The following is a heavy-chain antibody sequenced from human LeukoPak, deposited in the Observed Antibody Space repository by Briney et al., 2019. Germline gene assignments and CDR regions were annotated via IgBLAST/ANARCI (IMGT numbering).Heavy chain of an antibody. CDR3: ARCRIAAAGTRAFDI. V-gene: IGHV1-18*01. CDR2: ISAYNGNT. CDR1: THPITING. J-gene: IGHJ3*02. Sequence: GASVKVSCNPSTHPITINGISWVPQAPGQGLEWMGWISAYNGNTNYAQKLQGRVTMTTDTSTSTAYMELRSLRSDDTAVYYCARCRIAAAGTRAFDIWGQGTMVTVSS. D-gene: IGHD6-13*01.